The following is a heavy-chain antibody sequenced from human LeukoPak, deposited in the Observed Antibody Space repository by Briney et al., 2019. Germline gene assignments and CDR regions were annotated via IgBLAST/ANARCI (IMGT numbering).Heavy chain of an antibody. CDR2: IYYSGST. D-gene: IGHD3-22*01. CDR3: AVEGYYDSSGYYPATLFDY. J-gene: IGHJ4*02. V-gene: IGHV4-39*01. Sequence: SETLSLTCTVSGGSISSSSYYWGWIRQPPGKGLEWIGSIYYSGSTYYNPSLKSRVTISVDTSKNQFSLKLSSVTAADTAVDYCAVEGYYDSSGYYPATLFDYWGQGTLVTVSS. CDR1: GGSISSSSYY.